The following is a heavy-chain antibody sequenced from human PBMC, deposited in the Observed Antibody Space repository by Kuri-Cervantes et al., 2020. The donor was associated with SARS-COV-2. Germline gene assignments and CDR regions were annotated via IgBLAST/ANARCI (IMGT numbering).Heavy chain of an antibody. J-gene: IGHJ6*02. D-gene: IGHD6-13*01. V-gene: IGHV3-9*01. CDR1: GFTFSSYA. CDR2: ISWNSGSI. Sequence: SLKISCAASGFTFSSYAMSWVRQAPGKGLEWVSGISWNSGSIGYADSVKGRFTISRDNAKNSLYLQMNSLRAEDTAVYYCARDSIKGFSSSQTYGMDVWGQGTTVTVSS. CDR3: ARDSIKGFSSSQTYGMDV.